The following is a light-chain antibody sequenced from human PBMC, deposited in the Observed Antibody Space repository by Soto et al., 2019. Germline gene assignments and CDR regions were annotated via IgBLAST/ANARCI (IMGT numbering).Light chain of an antibody. Sequence: DIQMTQSPSTLSASVGDRVTITCRASRRISSWLAWYQQQPGKAPKLLVYDASTLQSGVPSRFSGHGSCTEVTLTISRLQPEDLATYFCQQYYGYPLTFGQGTRVGIK. J-gene: IGKJ1*01. V-gene: IGKV1-5*01. CDR2: DAS. CDR1: RRISSW. CDR3: QQYYGYPLT.